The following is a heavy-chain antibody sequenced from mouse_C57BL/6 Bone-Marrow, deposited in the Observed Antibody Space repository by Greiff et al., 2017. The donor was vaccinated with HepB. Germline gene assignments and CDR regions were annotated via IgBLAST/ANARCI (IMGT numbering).Heavy chain of an antibody. CDR3: ARDREGGNYGFAY. CDR1: GFTFSSYA. Sequence: EVKLMESGGGLVKPGGSLKLSCAASGFTFSSYAMSWVRQTPEKRLEWVATISDGGSYTYYPANVKGRFTISRDNAKNNLYLQMSHLKSEDTAMYYCARDREGGNYGFAYWGQGTLVTVSA. D-gene: IGHD2-1*01. J-gene: IGHJ3*01. CDR2: ISDGGSYT. V-gene: IGHV5-4*01.